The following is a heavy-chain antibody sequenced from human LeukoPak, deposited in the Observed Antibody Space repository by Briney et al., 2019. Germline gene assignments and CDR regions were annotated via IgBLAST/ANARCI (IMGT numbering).Heavy chain of an antibody. CDR2: AYTSGST. CDR3: ARDVNRGSSWAFDY. V-gene: IGHV4-4*07. Sequence: PSETLSLTCAVYGGSFSGYYWSWIRQPAGKGLEWIGRAYTSGSTNYNPSLKSRVTMSVDTSKNQFSLKLSSVTAADTAVYYCARDVNRGSSWAFDYWGQGTLVTVSS. CDR1: GGSFSGYY. D-gene: IGHD6-13*01. J-gene: IGHJ4*02.